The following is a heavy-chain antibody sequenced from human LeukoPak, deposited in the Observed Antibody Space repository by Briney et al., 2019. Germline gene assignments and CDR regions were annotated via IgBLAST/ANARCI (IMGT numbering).Heavy chain of an antibody. CDR2: IYYSGST. D-gene: IGHD3-3*01. CDR3: ASSEKDEVLRFLEWSPGFDY. V-gene: IGHV4-38-2*02. Sequence: SETLSLTCTVSGYSISSGYYWGWIRQPPGKRLEWIGSIYYSGSTYYNPTLKSRVTISVDTSKNQFSLKLSSMTAADTAVYYCASSEKDEVLRFLEWSPGFDYWGQGTLVTVSS. J-gene: IGHJ4*02. CDR1: GYSISSGYY.